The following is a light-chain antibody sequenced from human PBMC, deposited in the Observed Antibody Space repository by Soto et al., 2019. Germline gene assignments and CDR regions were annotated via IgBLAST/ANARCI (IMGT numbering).Light chain of an antibody. Sequence: DIQMTQSPSTLSASVGDRVTITCRASRSISSWLAWYQQKPGKAPKLLIYDASSVGSGVPSMFSGSGSGTEFALLFSSLQVDDFATYYCQQYHSSPYTFGQGTKLEIK. CDR3: QQYHSSPYT. J-gene: IGKJ2*01. CDR2: DAS. V-gene: IGKV1-5*01. CDR1: RSISSW.